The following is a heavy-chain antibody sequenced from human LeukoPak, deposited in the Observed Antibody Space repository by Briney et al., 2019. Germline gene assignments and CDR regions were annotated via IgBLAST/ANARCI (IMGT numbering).Heavy chain of an antibody. CDR1: GYSISSGYY. D-gene: IGHD1-1*01. J-gene: IGHJ5*02. CDR2: IYHSGST. Sequence: SETLSLTCTVSGYSISSGYYWGWIRQPPGKGLEWIASIYHSGSTYCNPSLKSRVNISVDTSKNHFSLKLSSVTAADTAVYFCARAFNWNYWFDPWGQGTLVTVSS. CDR3: ARAFNWNYWFDP. V-gene: IGHV4-38-2*02.